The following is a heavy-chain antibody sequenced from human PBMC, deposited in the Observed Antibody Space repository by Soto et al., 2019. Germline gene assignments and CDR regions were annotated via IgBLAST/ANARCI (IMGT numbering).Heavy chain of an antibody. CDR3: ARGLQAPGRTYYDFWSGYYHWFDP. CDR2: INHSGST. CDR1: GGSFSGYY. V-gene: IGHV4-34*01. Sequence: PSETLSLTCAVDGGSFSGYYWSWIRQPPGKGLEWIGEINHSGSTNYNPSLKSRVTISVDTSKNQFSLKLSSVTAADTAVCYWARGLQAPGRTYYDFWSGYYHWFDPWGQGTLVTVSS. J-gene: IGHJ5*02. D-gene: IGHD3-3*01.